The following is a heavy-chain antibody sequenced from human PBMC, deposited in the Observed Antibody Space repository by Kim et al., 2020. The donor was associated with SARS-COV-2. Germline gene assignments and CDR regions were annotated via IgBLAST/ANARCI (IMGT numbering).Heavy chain of an antibody. CDR3: ARHGDIVATSWFDP. CDR1: GGSISSSSYY. V-gene: IGHV4-39*01. Sequence: SQTLSLTCTVSGGSISSSSYYWGWIRQPPGKGLEWIGSIYYSGSTYYNPSLKSRVTISVDTSKNQFSLKLSSVTAADTAVYYCARHGDIVATSWFDPWGQGTLVTVSS. J-gene: IGHJ5*02. CDR2: IYYSGST. D-gene: IGHD5-12*01.